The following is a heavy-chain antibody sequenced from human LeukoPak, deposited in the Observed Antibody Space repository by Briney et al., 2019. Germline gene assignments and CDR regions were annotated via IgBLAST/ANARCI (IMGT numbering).Heavy chain of an antibody. CDR2: IYHSGST. V-gene: IGHV4-4*02. Sequence: SETLSLTCAVSGGSISSSNWWSWVRQPPGKGLEWIGEIYHSGSTNYNPSLKSRVTISVDKSKNQFSLKLSSVTAADTAVYYCARGRVFWSPRPYYYYYYGMDVWGQGTTVTVSS. D-gene: IGHD3-3*01. CDR1: GGSISSSNW. J-gene: IGHJ6*02. CDR3: ARGRVFWSPRPYYYYYYGMDV.